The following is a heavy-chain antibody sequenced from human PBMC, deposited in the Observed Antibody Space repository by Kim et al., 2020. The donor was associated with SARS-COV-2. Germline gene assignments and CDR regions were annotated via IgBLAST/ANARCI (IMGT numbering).Heavy chain of an antibody. Sequence: SETLSLTCTVSGGSISSYYWIWIRQPPGKGLEWIGYIYYSGSTNYNPSLKSRVTISVDRSKNQFSLKLSSVTAADTAVYYCAREPRGTQRAFDIWGQGTMVTVSS. J-gene: IGHJ3*02. V-gene: IGHV4-59*13. CDR2: IYYSGST. D-gene: IGHD3-10*01. CDR1: GGSISSYY. CDR3: AREPRGTQRAFDI.